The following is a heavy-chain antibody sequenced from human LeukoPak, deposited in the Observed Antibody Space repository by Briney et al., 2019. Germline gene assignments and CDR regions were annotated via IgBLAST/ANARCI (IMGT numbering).Heavy chain of an antibody. CDR2: IYYSGSA. CDR3: ARLRLGAAAGTEWFDP. V-gene: IGHV4-59*08. J-gene: IGHJ5*02. CDR1: FGSISSYY. Sequence: PSETLSLTCTVSFGSISSYYWSRIRQPPGKGLEWIGYIYYSGSANYNPSLKSRVTISVDTSKNQFSLKLSSVTAADTAVYYCARLRLGAAAGTEWFDPWGQGTLVTVSS. D-gene: IGHD6-13*01.